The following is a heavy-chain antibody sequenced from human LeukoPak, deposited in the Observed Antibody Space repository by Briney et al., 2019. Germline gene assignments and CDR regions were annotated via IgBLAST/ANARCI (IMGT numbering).Heavy chain of an antibody. V-gene: IGHV1-69*05. CDR2: IIPIFGTA. CDR3: ASLRGYSGDARFDP. Sequence: ASVKVSCKASGGTFSSYAISWVRQAPGQGLEWMGGIIPIFGTANYAQKFQGRVTITTDESRSTAYMELSSLRSEDTAVYYCASLRGYSGDARFDPWGQGTLVTVSS. CDR1: GGTFSSYA. D-gene: IGHD5-12*01. J-gene: IGHJ5*02.